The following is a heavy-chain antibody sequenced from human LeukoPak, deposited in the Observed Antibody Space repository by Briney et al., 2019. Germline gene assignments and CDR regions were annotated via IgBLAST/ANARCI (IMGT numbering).Heavy chain of an antibody. V-gene: IGHV4-59*01. CDR3: ARTTEGYAGGPGYSYYYYMDV. D-gene: IGHD5-12*01. CDR1: GGSISGYY. J-gene: IGHJ6*03. CDR2: IHYSGST. Sequence: SETPSLTCTVSGGSISGYYWSWIRQPPGKGLQWIGYIHYSGSTHYNPSLKSRVTISVDTSKNQVSLKLRSVTAADTAVFYCARTTEGYAGGPGYSYYYYMDVWGKGTTVTLSS.